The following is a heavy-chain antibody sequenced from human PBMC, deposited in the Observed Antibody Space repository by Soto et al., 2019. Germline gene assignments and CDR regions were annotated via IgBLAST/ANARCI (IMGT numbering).Heavy chain of an antibody. V-gene: IGHV4-30-4*01. D-gene: IGHD2-2*01. CDR2: IYYSGST. CDR1: GDSLSSGDYY. CDR3: ARDIVLVPFFFGYYGMDV. Sequence: QVQLQESGPGLVKPSQTLSLTCTVSGDSLSSGDYYWSWIRQPPGKGLEWIGYIYYSGSTYYNPSLKSRATISVDTSKNQFSLKLSSVTAADTAVYYCARDIVLVPFFFGYYGMDVWGQGTTVTVSS. J-gene: IGHJ6*02.